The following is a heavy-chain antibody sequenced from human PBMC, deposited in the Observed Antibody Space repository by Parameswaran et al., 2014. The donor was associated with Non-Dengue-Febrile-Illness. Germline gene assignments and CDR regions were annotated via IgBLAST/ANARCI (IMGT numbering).Heavy chain of an antibody. Sequence: WVRQAPGQGLEWMGWINPNSGGTNYAQKFQGWVTMTRDTSISTAYMELSRLRSDDTAVYYCARSGNDYYYMDVWGKGTTVTVSS. V-gene: IGHV1-2*04. CDR2: INPNSGGT. J-gene: IGHJ6*03. CDR3: ARSGNDYYYMDV. D-gene: IGHD3-10*01.